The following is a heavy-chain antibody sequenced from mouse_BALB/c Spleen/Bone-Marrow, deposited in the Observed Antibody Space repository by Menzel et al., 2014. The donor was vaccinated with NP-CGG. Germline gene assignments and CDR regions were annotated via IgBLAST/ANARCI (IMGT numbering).Heavy chain of an antibody. D-gene: IGHD2-4*01. CDR2: IDPANGNT. CDR3: ARFPYDYGGGDY. J-gene: IGHJ2*01. V-gene: IGHV14-3*02. CDR1: GFNIKDTY. Sequence: EVQLQESGAELVKPGASVKLSCTASGFNIKDTYMHWVKQRPEQGLEWIGRIDPANGNTKYDPKSQGKATITADTSSNTAYLQLSSLTSEDTAVYYCARFPYDYGGGDYWGQGTTLTVSS.